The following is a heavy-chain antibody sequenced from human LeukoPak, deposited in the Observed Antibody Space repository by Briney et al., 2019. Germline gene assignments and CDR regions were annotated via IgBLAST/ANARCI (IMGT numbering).Heavy chain of an antibody. Sequence: GESLKISCKGSGYTFTDYWIGWVRQMPGKGLEWMGIIYPGDSDTRYNPSFQGHVTISADKSISTAYLQWSSLEASDTAMYFCARRWGNWNDAAFDYWGQGTLVTVSS. V-gene: IGHV5-51*01. CDR1: GYTFTDYW. J-gene: IGHJ4*02. CDR3: ARRWGNWNDAAFDY. CDR2: IYPGDSDT. D-gene: IGHD1-20*01.